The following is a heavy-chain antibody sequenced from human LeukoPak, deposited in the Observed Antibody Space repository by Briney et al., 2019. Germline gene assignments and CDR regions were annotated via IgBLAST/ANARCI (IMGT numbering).Heavy chain of an antibody. CDR3: AKGGYCTNGVCYTYYYYYGMDV. J-gene: IGHJ6*02. CDR1: GFTFSSYG. V-gene: IGHV3-30*18. Sequence: PGRSLRLSCAASGFTFSSYGVHWVRQAPGKGLEWVAVISYDGSNKYYADSVKGRFTISRDNSKNTLYLQMNSLRAEDTAVYYCAKGGYCTNGVCYTYYYYYGMDVWGQGTTVTVSS. CDR2: ISYDGSNK. D-gene: IGHD2-8*01.